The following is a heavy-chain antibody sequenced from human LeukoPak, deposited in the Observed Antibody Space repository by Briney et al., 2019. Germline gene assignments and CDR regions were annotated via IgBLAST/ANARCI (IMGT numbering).Heavy chain of an antibody. Sequence: PSETLSLSCGVSGYSISSGHYWGWIRPPPGKGLEWIGSIYYSGSTYYNPSLKSRVTISVDTSKNQFSLKLSSVTAADTAVYYCAREPETYYYDTSGYSPPEYYFDYWGQGTLVTVSS. CDR3: AREPETYYYDTSGYSPPEYYFDY. V-gene: IGHV4-38-2*02. CDR1: GYSISSGHY. J-gene: IGHJ4*02. D-gene: IGHD3-22*01. CDR2: IYYSGST.